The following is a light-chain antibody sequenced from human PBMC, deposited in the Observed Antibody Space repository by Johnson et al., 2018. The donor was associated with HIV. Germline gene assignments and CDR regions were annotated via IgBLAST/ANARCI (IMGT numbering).Light chain of an antibody. J-gene: IGLJ1*01. V-gene: IGLV1-51*01. CDR2: DNN. Sequence: QSVLTQPPSVSAAPGQKVTISCSGSSSNIGNNYVSWYQQLPGTAPKLLIYDNNKRPSGIPDRFSGSKSGTSATLGITGLQTGDAADDYCGTWDSSLSAYVLGTGTKVTVL. CDR1: SSNIGNNY. CDR3: GTWDSSLSAYV.